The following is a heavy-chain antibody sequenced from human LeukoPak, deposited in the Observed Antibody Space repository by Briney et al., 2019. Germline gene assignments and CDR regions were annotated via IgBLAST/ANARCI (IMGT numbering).Heavy chain of an antibody. CDR2: INAGNGNT. CDR1: GYTFTSYA. Sequence: ASVKVSCKASGYTFTSYAMHWVRQAPGQRLEWMGRINAGNGNTKYSQKFQGRVTITRDTSASTAYMELSSLRSEDTAVYYCARTGYDFWSGPILLYFDYWGQGTLVTVSS. V-gene: IGHV1-3*01. D-gene: IGHD3-3*01. CDR3: ARTGYDFWSGPILLYFDY. J-gene: IGHJ4*02.